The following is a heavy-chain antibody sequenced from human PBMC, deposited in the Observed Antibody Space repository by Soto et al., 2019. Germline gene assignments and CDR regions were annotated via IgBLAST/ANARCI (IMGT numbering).Heavy chain of an antibody. J-gene: IGHJ4*02. Sequence: PGGSLRLSCAASGFTFSTYDMNWVRQAPGKGLEWVSYISSGNTIYYTDSVKGRFTISRDNAKNSLYLQMNSLRAEDTAVYYCARDRTDSSDWFHYYEYWGQGA. CDR2: ISSGNTI. CDR1: GFTFSTYD. D-gene: IGHD3-22*01. V-gene: IGHV3-48*01. CDR3: ARDRTDSSDWFHYYEY.